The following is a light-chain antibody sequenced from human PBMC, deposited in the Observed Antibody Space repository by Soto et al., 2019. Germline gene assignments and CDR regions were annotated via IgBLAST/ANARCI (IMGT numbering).Light chain of an antibody. Sequence: EIVMTQSPATLSASPGERATLSCRASQSVNNNVAWYQQKPGQGPRLLLYGASTRATGTPARFSGSGSGTDFTLTISSLQSEDLAVYYCQQYNSWPKFGQGTKLEIK. CDR1: QSVNNN. J-gene: IGKJ1*01. CDR3: QQYNSWPK. CDR2: GAS. V-gene: IGKV3-15*01.